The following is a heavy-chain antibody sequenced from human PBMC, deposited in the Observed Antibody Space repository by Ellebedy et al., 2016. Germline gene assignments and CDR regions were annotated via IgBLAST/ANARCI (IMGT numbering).Heavy chain of an antibody. CDR1: GFTFSSYA. Sequence: GGSLRLSCAASGFTFSSYAMSWVRQAPGKGLEWVSAISGSGGSTYYADSVKGRFTISRDNSKNTLYLQMNSLRAEDTAVYYCARWVGTYYYDSSGYYSQSEDLYYFDYWGQGTLVTVSS. V-gene: IGHV3-23*01. CDR2: ISGSGGST. D-gene: IGHD3-22*01. CDR3: ARWVGTYYYDSSGYYSQSEDLYYFDY. J-gene: IGHJ4*02.